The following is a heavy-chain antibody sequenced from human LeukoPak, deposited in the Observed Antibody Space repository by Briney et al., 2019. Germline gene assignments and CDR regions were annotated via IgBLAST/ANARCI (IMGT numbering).Heavy chain of an antibody. CDR1: GYTFIGNG. CDR2: ISGYNGNT. D-gene: IGHD2-2*01. V-gene: IGHV1-18*01. CDR3: ARSGYCSGASCYAEGIDH. Sequence: ASAKVSCKASGYTFIGNGITWVRQAPGQGLEWMGWISGYNGNTAHAQMLQGRVTMTTDTSTTTAYMELRGLRSDDTAVYYCARSGYCSGASCYAEGIDHWGQGTLVTVSS. J-gene: IGHJ4*02.